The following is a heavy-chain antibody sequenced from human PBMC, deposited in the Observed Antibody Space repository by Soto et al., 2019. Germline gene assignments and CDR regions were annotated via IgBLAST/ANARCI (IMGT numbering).Heavy chain of an antibody. V-gene: IGHV5-10-1*01. Sequence: GESLKISCKGSGYSFTSYCISWGRQMPGKGLEWMGRIDPSDSYTNYSPSFQGHVTISADKSISTAYLQWSSLKASDTAMYYCASSPRGYCSSTSCRELGNYYGMDVWGQGTTVTVSS. CDR3: ASSPRGYCSSTSCRELGNYYGMDV. CDR2: IDPSDSYT. J-gene: IGHJ6*02. CDR1: GYSFTSYC. D-gene: IGHD2-2*01.